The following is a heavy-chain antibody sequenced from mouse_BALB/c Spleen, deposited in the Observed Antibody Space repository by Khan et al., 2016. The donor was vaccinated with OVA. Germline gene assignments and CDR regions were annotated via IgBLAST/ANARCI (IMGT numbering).Heavy chain of an antibody. CDR3: ARGNYYGYAMDY. CDR1: GYSITSNYA. Sequence: EVQLQESGPGLVKPSQSLSLTCTVTGYSITSNYAWNWIRQFPGNKLEWMGYISYSGTTSYNPSLKRRISITRDPPKNKSFLQLNSVTTEETATYYSARGNYYGYAMDYWGQGTSVTVSS. V-gene: IGHV3-2*02. CDR2: ISYSGTT. J-gene: IGHJ4*01. D-gene: IGHD1-1*01.